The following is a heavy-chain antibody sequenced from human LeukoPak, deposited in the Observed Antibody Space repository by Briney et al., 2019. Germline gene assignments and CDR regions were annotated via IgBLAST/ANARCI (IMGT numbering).Heavy chain of an antibody. CDR2: MNPNSGDT. V-gene: IGHV1-8*01. CDR3: AGSSGSYFTGY. D-gene: IGHD3-10*01. Sequence: ASVKVSCKASGYTFTSYDINWVRQATGQGLEWMGWMNPNSGDTGYAQKFQGRVTMTRDTSISIAYMELSRLRSDDTAVYYCAGSSGSYFTGYWGQGTLVTVSS. CDR1: GYTFTSYD. J-gene: IGHJ4*02.